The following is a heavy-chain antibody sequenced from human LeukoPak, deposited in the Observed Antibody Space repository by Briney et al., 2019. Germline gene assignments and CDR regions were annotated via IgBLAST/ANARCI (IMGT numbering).Heavy chain of an antibody. Sequence: ASVKVSCKASGYTFTGYYMHWVRQAPGQGLEWMGWINPNSGGTNYAQKLQGRVTMTTDTSTSTAYMELRSLRSDDTAVYYCARVAVGATSAFQYYFDYWGQGTLVTVSS. CDR1: GYTFTGYY. V-gene: IGHV1-2*02. CDR2: INPNSGGT. J-gene: IGHJ4*02. D-gene: IGHD1-26*01. CDR3: ARVAVGATSAFQYYFDY.